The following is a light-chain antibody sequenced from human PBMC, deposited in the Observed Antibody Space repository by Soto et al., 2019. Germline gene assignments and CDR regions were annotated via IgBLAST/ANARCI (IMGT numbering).Light chain of an antibody. J-gene: IGKJ1*01. CDR3: QHYNSYSEA. CDR1: QRVRTNY. Sequence: IVLTHAPGTLSCSPGEIATLSCRASQRVRTNYLAWYQQKPGQAPRLLIYGASSRATGIPDRFSGSGSGTEFTLTISSLQPDDFATYYCQHYNSYSEAFGQGTKV. CDR2: GAS. V-gene: IGKV3-20*01.